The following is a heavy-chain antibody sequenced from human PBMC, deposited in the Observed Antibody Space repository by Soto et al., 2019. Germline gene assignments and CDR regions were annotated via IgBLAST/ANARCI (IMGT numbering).Heavy chain of an antibody. V-gene: IGHV2-5*02. CDR1: GFSLSDNGVG. CDR3: AHRLTWDAFDI. J-gene: IGHJ3*02. D-gene: IGHD1-26*01. CDR2: IYWDDEK. Sequence: QITLKESGPTLVKRTQTLTLTCTFSGFSLSDNGVGVGWIRQPPGKALEWLALIYWDDEKLYSPSLKTRLTITKDTSKNQVLITMTNMDPVDTATYYCAHRLTWDAFDIWGQGTMVTVSS.